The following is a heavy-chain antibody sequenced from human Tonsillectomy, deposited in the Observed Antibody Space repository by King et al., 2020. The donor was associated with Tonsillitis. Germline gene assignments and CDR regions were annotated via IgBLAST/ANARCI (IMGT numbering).Heavy chain of an antibody. CDR2: ISTYNGNT. CDR1: GYTFTSYG. J-gene: IGHJ4*02. CDR3: ARAGRDYVLFEGCSY. V-gene: IGHV1-18*04. Sequence: VQLVESGAEVKKPGASVKVTCKASGYTFTSYGVSWVRQAPGQGLEWMGWISTYNGNTNYAQKLQGRVTMTTDTSTSTAYMELRSVRSDAAAVYYCARAGRDYVLFEGCSYWGQGTLVTVSS. D-gene: IGHD4-17*01.